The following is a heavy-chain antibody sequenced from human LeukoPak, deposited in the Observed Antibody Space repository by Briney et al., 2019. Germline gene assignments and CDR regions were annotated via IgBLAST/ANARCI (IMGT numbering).Heavy chain of an antibody. CDR1: GFTFSSYS. CDR2: ISSSSTYI. CDR3: ASVTTHGVSHYEYKY. V-gene: IGHV3-21*04. D-gene: IGHD4-11*01. J-gene: IGHJ4*02. Sequence: PGGSLRLSCAASGFTFSSYSMNWVRQAPGKGLEWVASISSSSTYIYYADSVKGRFTISRDNSKNTLYLQMGSLRAEDMAVYYCASVTTHGVSHYEYKYWGQGTLVTVSS.